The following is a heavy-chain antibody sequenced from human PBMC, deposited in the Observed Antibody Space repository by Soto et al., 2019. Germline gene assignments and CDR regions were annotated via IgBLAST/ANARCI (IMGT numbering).Heavy chain of an antibody. J-gene: IGHJ5*02. D-gene: IGHD3-3*01. CDR1: GYTFTSYA. Sequence: QVQLVQSGAEVKKPGASVKVSCKASGYTFTSYAMHWVRQAPGQRLEWMGWINAGNGNTKYSQKFQGRVTITRDTSASTAYMELSSLRSEDTAVYYCARYSLGVGNWFDPWGQGTLVTVSS. V-gene: IGHV1-3*01. CDR2: INAGNGNT. CDR3: ARYSLGVGNWFDP.